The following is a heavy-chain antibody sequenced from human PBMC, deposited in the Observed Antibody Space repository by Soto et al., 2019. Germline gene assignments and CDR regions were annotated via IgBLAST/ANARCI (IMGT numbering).Heavy chain of an antibody. Sequence: QVQLEQSGAEVKKPGSSVKVSCKASGGTFRNSAISWVRQAPGQGLEWMGGIMPIFRTPDYAQKFQGRVTITADESTSTAYMVLSGLRSDDTAVYYCARDNDRPQLGGNYYYILDVWGHGTTVTVSS. V-gene: IGHV1-69*12. CDR3: ARDNDRPQLGGNYYYILDV. CDR1: GGTFRNSA. D-gene: IGHD1-1*01. CDR2: IMPIFRTP. J-gene: IGHJ6*02.